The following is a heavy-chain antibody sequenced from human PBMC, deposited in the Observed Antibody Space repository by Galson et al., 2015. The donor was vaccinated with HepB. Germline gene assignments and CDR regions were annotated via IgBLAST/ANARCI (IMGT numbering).Heavy chain of an antibody. D-gene: IGHD1-26*01. Sequence: ETLSLTCKVSGGSISSSSYYWGWIRQPPGKGLEWIGSIYYSGSTYYNPSLKSRVTISVDTSKNQFSLKLSSVTAADAAVYYCARRGGSYNRYFDYWGQGTLVTVSS. CDR2: IYYSGST. CDR1: GGSISSSSYY. V-gene: IGHV4-39*01. J-gene: IGHJ4*02. CDR3: ARRGGSYNRYFDY.